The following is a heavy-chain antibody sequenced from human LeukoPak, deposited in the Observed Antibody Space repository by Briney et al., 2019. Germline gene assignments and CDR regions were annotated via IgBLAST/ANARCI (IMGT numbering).Heavy chain of an antibody. D-gene: IGHD5-12*01. CDR2: ISGSGGST. CDR3: AKGRVATTRPFDY. V-gene: IGHV3-23*01. J-gene: IGHJ4*02. Sequence: GGSLRLSCAASGFTFSSYAMSWVRQAPGKGLECVSAISGSGGSTYYADSVKGRFTISRDNSKNTLYLQMNSLRAEDTAVYYCAKGRVATTRPFDYWGQGTLVTVSS. CDR1: GFTFSSYA.